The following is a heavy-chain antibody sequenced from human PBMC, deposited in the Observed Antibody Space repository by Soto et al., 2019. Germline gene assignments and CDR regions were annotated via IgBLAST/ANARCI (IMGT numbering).Heavy chain of an antibody. Sequence: QVQLVQSGAEVKKPGSSVKVSCKASGGSFSSHAITWVRQAPGQGHEWMGRIIPILGITNYAQKFEDRGTITADKCASTAYMDLSRLRCEDTAMYDCSVGEGDGNRYARWDAGDMWGHGTKFTVSS. D-gene: IGHD3-16*02. CDR2: IIPILGIT. CDR3: SVGEGDGNRYARWDAGDM. CDR1: GGSFSSHA. J-gene: IGHJ3*02. V-gene: IGHV1-69*02.